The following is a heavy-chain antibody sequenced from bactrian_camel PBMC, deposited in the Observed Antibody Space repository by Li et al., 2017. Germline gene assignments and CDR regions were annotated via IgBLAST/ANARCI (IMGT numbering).Heavy chain of an antibody. CDR3: GAERPGIGSGGHSYSVNIAAGGKPDFGY. Sequence: DVQLVESGGELVQPGESLRLSCAASGFTFSSAAMNWVRQAPGKGLEWLSAINSGGRNTYYTDSVKGRFTISRDNAQNTLYLQMDNLQPEDTAMYYCGAERPGIGSGGHSYSVNIAAGGKPDFGYWGQGTQVTVS. CDR1: GFTFSSAA. D-gene: IGHD2*01. V-gene: IGHV3S40*01. CDR2: INSGGRNT. J-gene: IGHJ6*01.